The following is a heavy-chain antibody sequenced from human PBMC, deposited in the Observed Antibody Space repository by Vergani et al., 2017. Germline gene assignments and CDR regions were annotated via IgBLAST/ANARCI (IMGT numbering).Heavy chain of an antibody. CDR3: ARDNYDFWSGYRNWFDP. D-gene: IGHD3-3*01. Sequence: QVQLVQSGAEVKKPGASVKVSCKASGYTFTGYYMHWVRQAPGQGLEWMGWINTNTGNPTYAQGFTGRFVFSLDTSVSTAYLQICSLKAEDTAVYYCARDNYDFWSGYRNWFDPWGQGTLVTVSS. J-gene: IGHJ5*02. V-gene: IGHV7-4-1*01. CDR1: GYTFTGYY. CDR2: INTNTGNP.